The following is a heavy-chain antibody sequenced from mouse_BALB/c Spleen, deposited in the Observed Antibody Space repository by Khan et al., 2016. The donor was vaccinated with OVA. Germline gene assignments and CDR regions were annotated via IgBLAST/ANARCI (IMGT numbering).Heavy chain of an antibody. CDR1: GFSLTSHG. J-gene: IGHJ2*01. CDR2: IWAGGST. CDR3: ARNREPDYFDY. V-gene: IGHV2-9*02. Sequence: VQLQESGPGLVAPSQSLSITCTVSGFSLTSHGVHWVRQPPGKGLEWLGVIWAGGSTNYNSALMSRLSISKDSSKSQVFLKVNSLQTDDTAIYYCARNREPDYFDYWGQGTTRIVSS.